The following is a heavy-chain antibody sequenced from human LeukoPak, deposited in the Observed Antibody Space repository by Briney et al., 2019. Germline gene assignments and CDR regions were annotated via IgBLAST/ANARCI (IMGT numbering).Heavy chain of an antibody. J-gene: IGHJ3*02. Sequence: AGGSLRLSCAASGFTFSGYPIHWVRQAPGKGLEWVAVISYDGSNKYYADSVKGRFTISRDNAKNSLYLQMNSLRAEDTAVYYCARDSSSWYHDAFDIWGQGTMVTVSS. CDR2: ISYDGSNK. D-gene: IGHD6-13*01. CDR3: ARDSSSWYHDAFDI. V-gene: IGHV3-30-3*01. CDR1: GFTFSGYP.